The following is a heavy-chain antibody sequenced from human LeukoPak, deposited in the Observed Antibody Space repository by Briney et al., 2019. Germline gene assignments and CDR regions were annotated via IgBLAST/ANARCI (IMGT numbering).Heavy chain of an antibody. D-gene: IGHD3-10*01. CDR2: ISAYNGNT. CDR1: GYTFTSYG. CDR3: ARDLRMWSMVRGVIDY. Sequence: ASVKVSCKASGYTFTSYGISWVRQAPGQGLEWMGWISAYNGNTNYAQKLQGRVTMTTDTSTSTAYMELRSLRSDDTAVYYCARDLRMWSMVRGVIDYWGQGTLVTVSS. J-gene: IGHJ4*02. V-gene: IGHV1-18*01.